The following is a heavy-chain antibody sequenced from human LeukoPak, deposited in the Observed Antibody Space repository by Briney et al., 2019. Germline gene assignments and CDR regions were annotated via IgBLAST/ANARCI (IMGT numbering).Heavy chain of an antibody. CDR1: GYTFTTYG. Sequence: GASVKVSCKASGYTFTTYGVNWVRQAPGQGLERMGWISAYNGNTNYAQNLQGRVTLTTDTSASTAYMELRSLRSDDTAVYYCARDLIAARPGWFDPWGQGTLVTASS. CDR2: ISAYNGNT. J-gene: IGHJ5*02. V-gene: IGHV1-18*01. D-gene: IGHD6-6*01. CDR3: ARDLIAARPGWFDP.